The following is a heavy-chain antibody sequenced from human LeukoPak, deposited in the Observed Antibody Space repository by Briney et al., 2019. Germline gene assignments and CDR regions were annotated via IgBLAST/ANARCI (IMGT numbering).Heavy chain of an antibody. CDR1: GYTFTSYD. Sequence: ASVKVSCKASGYTFTSYDINWVRQATGQGLEWMGWMNPNSGNTGYAQKFQGRVNMTRNTSISTAYMELSSLRSEDTAVYYCARGPSYYDFWSGYYGVDVWGQGTTVTVSS. CDR3: ARGPSYYDFWSGYYGVDV. CDR2: MNPNSGNT. D-gene: IGHD3-3*01. V-gene: IGHV1-8*01. J-gene: IGHJ6*02.